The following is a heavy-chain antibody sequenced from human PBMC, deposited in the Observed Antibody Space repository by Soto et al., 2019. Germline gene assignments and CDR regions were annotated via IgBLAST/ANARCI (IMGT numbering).Heavy chain of an antibody. V-gene: IGHV4-59*08. J-gene: IGHJ5*01. CDR3: ARQEDINWFDS. Sequence: PSETLSLTCTVSGGSISSYYWSWIRQPPGKGLEWIGYIYYSGSTNYNPSLKSRVTISVDTSKNQFSLKLSSVTAADTAVYYCARQEDINWFDSWGQGTLVTVSS. CDR2: IYYSGST. CDR1: GGSISSYY.